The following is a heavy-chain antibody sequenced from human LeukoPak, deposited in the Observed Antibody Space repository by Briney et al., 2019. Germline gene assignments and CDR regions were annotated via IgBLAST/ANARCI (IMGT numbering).Heavy chain of an antibody. J-gene: IGHJ3*02. D-gene: IGHD2-21*01. CDR1: GGSMYNYY. CDR3: ARWAIGPQGFDI. V-gene: IGHV4-59*01. CDR2: TYYTGST. Sequence: SETLSLTCTVSGGSMYNYYWGWIRQPPGKGLEWIGYTYYTGSTNYNSSLKSRVTIAVDTSNNQFSLKLYSVTAADTALYFCARWAIGPQGFDIWGQGTMVTVSS.